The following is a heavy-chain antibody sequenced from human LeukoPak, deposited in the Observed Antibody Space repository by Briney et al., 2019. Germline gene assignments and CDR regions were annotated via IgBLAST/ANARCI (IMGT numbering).Heavy chain of an antibody. CDR3: AKDGTTAIDY. D-gene: IGHD2/OR15-2a*01. J-gene: IGHJ4*02. CDR1: GFTFSSYS. CDR2: IRYDGSNK. V-gene: IGHV3-30*02. Sequence: GGSLRLSCAASGFTFSSYSMNWVRQAPGKGLEWVAFIRYDGSNKYYADSVKGRFTISRDNSKNTLYLQMNSLRAEDTAVYYCAKDGTTAIDYWGQGTLVTVSS.